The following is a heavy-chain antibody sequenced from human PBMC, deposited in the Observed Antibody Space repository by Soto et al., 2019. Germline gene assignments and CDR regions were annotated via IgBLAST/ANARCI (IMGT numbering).Heavy chain of an antibody. V-gene: IGHV1-8*01. D-gene: IGHD3-3*01. CDR1: GYTFTSYD. Sequence: QVQLVQSGAEVKKPGASVKVSCKASGYTFTSYDINWVRQATGQGLEWMGWMNPNSGNTGYAQKFQGRVTMTRNTSISTAYMELSSLRSEDTAVYYCARGQFDFWSGYLTNYYYYYGMDVWGQGTTVTVSS. CDR2: MNPNSGNT. CDR3: ARGQFDFWSGYLTNYYYYYGMDV. J-gene: IGHJ6*02.